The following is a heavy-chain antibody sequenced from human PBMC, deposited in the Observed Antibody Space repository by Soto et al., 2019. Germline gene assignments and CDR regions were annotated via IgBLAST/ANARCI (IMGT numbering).Heavy chain of an antibody. J-gene: IGHJ6*02. V-gene: IGHV3-33*01. CDR1: GFTFSSYG. Sequence: QVQLVESGGGVVQPGRSLRLSCAASGFTFSSYGMHWVRQAPGKGLEWVAVIWYDGSNKYYADSVKGRFTISRDNSKNXLXQXXNSLRAEDTAVYYCARKGHCSGGSCYQYYYYGMDVWGQGTTVTVSS. D-gene: IGHD2-15*01. CDR3: ARKGHCSGGSCYQYYYYGMDV. CDR2: IWYDGSNK.